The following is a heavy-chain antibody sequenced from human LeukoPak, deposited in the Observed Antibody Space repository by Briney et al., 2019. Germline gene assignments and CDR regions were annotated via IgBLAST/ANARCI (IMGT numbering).Heavy chain of an antibody. Sequence: SETLSLTCTVSGGSISSSSYYWGWIRQPPGKGLEWIGSIYYSGSTYYNPSLKSRVAISVDTSKNQFSLNLSSATAADTAVYYCVRDTAMATRGDYWGQGTLVAVSS. V-gene: IGHV4-39*07. D-gene: IGHD5-18*01. J-gene: IGHJ4*02. CDR1: GGSISSSSYY. CDR2: IYYSGST. CDR3: VRDTAMATRGDY.